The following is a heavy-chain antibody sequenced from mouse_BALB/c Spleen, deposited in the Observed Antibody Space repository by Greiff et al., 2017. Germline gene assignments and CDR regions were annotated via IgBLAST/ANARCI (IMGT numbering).Heavy chain of an antibody. CDR3: ARKYGNYDYFDY. CDR1: GYAFTNYW. Sequence: VQGVESGAELVRPGTSVKISCKASGYAFTNYWLGWVKQRPGHGLEWIGDIYPGSGNTYYNEKFKGKATLTADKSSSTAYMQLSSLTSEDSAVYFCARKYGNYDYFDYWGQGTTLTVSS. D-gene: IGHD2-10*02. J-gene: IGHJ2*01. V-gene: IGHV1-63*01. CDR2: IYPGSGNT.